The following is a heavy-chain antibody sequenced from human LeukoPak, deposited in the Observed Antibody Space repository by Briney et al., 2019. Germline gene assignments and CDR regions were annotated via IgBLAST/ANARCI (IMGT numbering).Heavy chain of an antibody. V-gene: IGHV2-5*02. D-gene: IGHD4-11*01. CDR1: GFSLSTSGVG. CDR2: IYWDDDK. CDR3: AHRPPDYSNYGPNWFDP. J-gene: IGHJ5*02. Sequence: SGPALVNPTQTLTLTCTFSGFSLSTSGVGVGWIRQPPGKALEWLALIYWDDDKHYSPSLKSRLTITKDTSKNQVVLTMTNMDPVDTATYYCAHRPPDYSNYGPNWFDPWGQGTLVTVSS.